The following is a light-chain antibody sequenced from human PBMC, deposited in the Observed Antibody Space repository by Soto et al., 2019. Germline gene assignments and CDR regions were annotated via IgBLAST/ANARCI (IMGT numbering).Light chain of an antibody. J-gene: IGLJ1*01. CDR1: SANMGDMS. V-gene: IGLV1-47*02. Sequence: QSVLIQPPSASGTPGQRVTISCSGLSANMGDMSVSWYRQFPRTAPKLLIHSTNQRPSGVPDRFSGSKSGTSASLAISGLRSEDDADYYCAAWDDSLNVYVFGIGTKLTVL. CDR3: AAWDDSLNVYV. CDR2: STN.